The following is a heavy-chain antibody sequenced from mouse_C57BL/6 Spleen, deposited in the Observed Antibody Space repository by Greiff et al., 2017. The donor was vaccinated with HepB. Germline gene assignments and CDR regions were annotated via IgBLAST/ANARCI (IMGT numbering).Heavy chain of an antibody. V-gene: IGHV1-53*01. CDR3: ANGDGLRRGYYYAMDY. D-gene: IGHD2-4*01. CDR1: GYTFTSYW. J-gene: IGHJ4*01. Sequence: QVQLQQSGTELVKPGASVKLSCKASGYTFTSYWMHWVKQRPGQGLEWIGNINPSNGGTNYNEKFKSKATLTVDKSSSTAYMQLSSLTSEDSAVYYCANGDGLRRGYYYAMDYWGQGTSVTVSS. CDR2: INPSNGGT.